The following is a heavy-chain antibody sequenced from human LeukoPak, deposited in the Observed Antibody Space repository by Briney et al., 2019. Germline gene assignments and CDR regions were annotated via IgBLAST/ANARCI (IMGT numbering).Heavy chain of an antibody. CDR1: AGSISSDY. V-gene: IGHV4-59*01. D-gene: IGHD1-1*01. Sequence: SQTLSLTCTVSAGSISSDYWSWVRQSPGKGLEWIGYIYYIGTTSYNPSFKSRGTISLDTSTNQSSLSRSSGPPADTAVYYCARGANWRSPDYGGQGTLVTVS. J-gene: IGHJ4*02. CDR3: ARGANWRSPDY. CDR2: IYYIGTT.